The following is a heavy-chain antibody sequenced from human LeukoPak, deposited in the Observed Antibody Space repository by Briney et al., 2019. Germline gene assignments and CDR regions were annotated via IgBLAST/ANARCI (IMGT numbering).Heavy chain of an antibody. J-gene: IGHJ3*02. Sequence: GGSERLSCAASGFTFSIYSMNWVRQAPGKGLEWVSSIGSSSSYIYYADSVKGRFTISRDNAKNSLYLQMNGLRAEDTAVYYCARAGGNTDAFDIGGQGTLATVYS. CDR1: GFTFSIYS. D-gene: IGHD4-23*01. V-gene: IGHV3-21*01. CDR2: IGSSSSYI. CDR3: ARAGGNTDAFDI.